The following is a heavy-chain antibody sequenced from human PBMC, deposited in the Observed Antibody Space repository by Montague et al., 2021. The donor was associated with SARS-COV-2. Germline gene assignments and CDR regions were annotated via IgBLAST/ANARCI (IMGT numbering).Heavy chain of an antibody. J-gene: IGHJ6*02. V-gene: IGHV3-7*01. Sequence: SLRLSCAASGFTFSSYWMSWVRQAPGKGLEWVANIKQDGSEKYYXXSLKVRFTISRDNAKNSLYLQMNSLRAEDTAVYYCARVQRTTGTTRLGTYYYYYYGKDVWGQGTTVTVSS. CDR3: ARVQRTTGTTRLGTYYYYYYGKDV. CDR1: GFTFSSYW. D-gene: IGHD1-1*01. CDR2: IKQDGSEK.